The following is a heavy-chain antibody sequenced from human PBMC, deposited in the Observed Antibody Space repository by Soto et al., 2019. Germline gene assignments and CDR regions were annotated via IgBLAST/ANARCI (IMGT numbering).Heavy chain of an antibody. CDR2: INPKSGGT. D-gene: IGHD2-8*01. CDR3: ARGHSKAWSNGVCSFFYTAEMDV. V-gene: IGHV1-2*04. CDR1: GYSFTDYH. Sequence: ASVKVSCKASGYSFTDYHIHWVRQAPGQGLEWLGRINPKSGGTSTAQKFQGWVTMTRVRSISTVYMELTRLRSDDTAVYFCARGHSKAWSNGVCSFFYTAEMDVWGEGATVTVSS. J-gene: IGHJ6*02.